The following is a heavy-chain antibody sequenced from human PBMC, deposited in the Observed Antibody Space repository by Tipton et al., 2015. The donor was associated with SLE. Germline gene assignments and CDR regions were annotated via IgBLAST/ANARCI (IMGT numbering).Heavy chain of an antibody. Sequence: TLSLTCTVSGGSISSGGYYWSWIRQHPGKGLEWIGYIYYSGSTYYNPSLKSRVTISVDTSKNQFSLKLSSVTAAATAVYYCARENLVGFDYWGQGTLVTVSS. CDR1: GGSISSGGYY. CDR2: IYYSGST. V-gene: IGHV4-31*03. J-gene: IGHJ4*02. CDR3: ARENLVGFDY. D-gene: IGHD2-15*01.